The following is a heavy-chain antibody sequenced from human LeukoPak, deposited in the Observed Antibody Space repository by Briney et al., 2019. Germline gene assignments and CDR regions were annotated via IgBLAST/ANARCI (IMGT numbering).Heavy chain of an antibody. CDR3: ARGRFSGYGAD. Sequence: ASVKVSCKASGYTFTSYGISWVRQAPGQGLEWMGWISAYNGNTNYAQKFQGRVTMTRDTSISTAYMELSSLTSDDTAVYYRARGRFSGYGADWGQGTLVTVSS. J-gene: IGHJ4*02. CDR2: ISAYNGNT. D-gene: IGHD5-12*01. CDR1: GYTFTSYG. V-gene: IGHV1-18*01.